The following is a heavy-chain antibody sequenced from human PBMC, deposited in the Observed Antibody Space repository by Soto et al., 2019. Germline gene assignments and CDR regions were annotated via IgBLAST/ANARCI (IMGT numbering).Heavy chain of an antibody. CDR1: GGSVSSGSYY. CDR2: IYYSGST. CDR3: AADPHDYYFDY. Sequence: PSETLSLTCTVSGGSVSSGSYYWSWIRQPPGKGLEWIGYIYYSGSTNYNPSLKSRVTISVDTSKNQFSLKLSSVTAADTAVYYCAADPHDYYFDYWGQGTLVTVSS. V-gene: IGHV4-61*01. J-gene: IGHJ4*02. D-gene: IGHD1-1*01.